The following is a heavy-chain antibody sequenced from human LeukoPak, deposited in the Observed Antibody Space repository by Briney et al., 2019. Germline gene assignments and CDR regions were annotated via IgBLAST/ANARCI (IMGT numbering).Heavy chain of an antibody. J-gene: IGHJ4*02. CDR3: ARAAAYCSGGSCYFDY. D-gene: IGHD2-15*01. CDR1: GFTVSSNS. Sequence: GGSLRLSCAASGFTVSSNSMSWVRQAPGKGLEWVSVIHSGGSTYYADSVKGRFTISRDNSKNTLFLQMNSLRAEDTAVYYCARAAAYCSGGSCYFDYWGQGTLVTVSS. CDR2: IHSGGST. V-gene: IGHV3-53*01.